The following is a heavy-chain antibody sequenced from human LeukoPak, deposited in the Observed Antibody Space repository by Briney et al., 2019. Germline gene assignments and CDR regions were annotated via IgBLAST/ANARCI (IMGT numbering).Heavy chain of an antibody. CDR2: IYHSGST. D-gene: IGHD2-2*01. J-gene: IGHJ6*03. CDR3: ARNIVVVPAAMDYYYMDA. V-gene: IGHV4-38-2*01. CDR1: GYSISSGYY. Sequence: PSETLSLTCAVSGYSISSGYYWGWIRQPPGKGLEWIGSIYHSGSTYYNPSLKSRVTISVDTSRNQFSLKLSSVTAADTAVYYCARNIVVVPAAMDYYYMDAWGKGTTVTVSS.